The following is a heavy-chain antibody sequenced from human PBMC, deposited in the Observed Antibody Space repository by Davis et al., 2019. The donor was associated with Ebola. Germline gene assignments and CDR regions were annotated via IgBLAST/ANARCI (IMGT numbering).Heavy chain of an antibody. D-gene: IGHD3-22*01. CDR3: ARARRIVVVTDAFDI. J-gene: IGHJ3*02. CDR2: IYYSGST. V-gene: IGHV4-30-4*01. Sequence: SETLSLTCTVSGGSISSDDYYWSWTRQPPGKGLEWIGYIYYSGSTYYNPSLKSRVTISVDTSKNQFSLKLSSVTAADTAVYYCARARRIVVVTDAFDIWGQGTMVTVSS. CDR1: GGSISSDDYY.